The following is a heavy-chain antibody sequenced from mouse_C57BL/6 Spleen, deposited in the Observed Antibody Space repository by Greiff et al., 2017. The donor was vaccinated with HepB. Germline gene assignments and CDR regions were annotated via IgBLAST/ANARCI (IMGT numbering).Heavy chain of an antibody. CDR1: GFTFSSYG. CDR3: ARHEGWLSHFDY. Sequence: EVKLVESGGDLVKPGGSLKLSCAASGFTFSSYGMSWVRQTPDKRLEWVATISSGGSYTYYPDSVKGRFTISRDNAKNTLYLQMSSLKSEDTAMYYCARHEGWLSHFDYWGQGTTLTVSS. J-gene: IGHJ2*01. V-gene: IGHV5-6*01. D-gene: IGHD2-3*01. CDR2: ISSGGSYT.